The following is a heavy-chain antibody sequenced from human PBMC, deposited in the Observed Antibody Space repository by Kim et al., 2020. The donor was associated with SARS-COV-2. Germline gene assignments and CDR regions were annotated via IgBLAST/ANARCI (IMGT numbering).Heavy chain of an antibody. CDR2: IYYSGST. J-gene: IGHJ4*02. V-gene: IGHV4-31*03. CDR1: GGSISSGGYY. D-gene: IGHD3-3*01. Sequence: SETLSLTCTVSGGSISSGGYYWSWIRQHPGKGLEWIGYIYYSGSTYYNPSLKSRVIISVDTSKNQFSLKLSSVTAADTAVYYCARAPRRIITIFGVVTNFASGGQGPLAPAS. CDR3: ARAPRRIITIFGVVTNFAS.